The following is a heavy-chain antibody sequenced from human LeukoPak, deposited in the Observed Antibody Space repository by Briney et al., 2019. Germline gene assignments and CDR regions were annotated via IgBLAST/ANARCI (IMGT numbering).Heavy chain of an antibody. J-gene: IGHJ4*02. Sequence: GGSLRLSCAASGFTFSSYAMSWVRQAPGKGLEWVSAITGSGGSTFYAGSVKGRFTISRDNSKNTLYLQMNSLRAEDTAVYYCAKATMIVVVIPDYWGQGTLVIVSS. CDR3: AKATMIVVVIPDY. D-gene: IGHD3-22*01. CDR1: GFTFSSYA. CDR2: ITGSGGST. V-gene: IGHV3-23*01.